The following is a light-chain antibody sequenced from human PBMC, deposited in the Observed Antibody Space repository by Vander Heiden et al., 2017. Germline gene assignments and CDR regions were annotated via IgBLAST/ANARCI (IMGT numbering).Light chain of an antibody. Sequence: QSALTQPRSVSGSPGQSVTISCTGTSSDAGGYNYVSWYQQHPGKAPNLMIYDVSKRPSGVPDRFSGSKSGNTASLTISGLQAEDEADYYCCSYAGSYTLVFGGGTKLTVL. CDR2: DVS. J-gene: IGLJ2*01. CDR1: SSDAGGYNY. CDR3: CSYAGSYTLV. V-gene: IGLV2-11*01.